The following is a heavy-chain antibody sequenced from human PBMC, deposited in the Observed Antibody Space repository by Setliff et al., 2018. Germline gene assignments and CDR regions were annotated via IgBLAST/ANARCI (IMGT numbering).Heavy chain of an antibody. D-gene: IGHD3-22*01. CDR3: ARAYYYDSSGPDAFDT. CDR2: IIPIFGTA. J-gene: IGHJ3*02. CDR1: GGTFSSYA. Sequence: ASVKVSCKASGGTFSSYAISWVRQAPGQGLEWMGRIIPIFGTANYAQKFQGRVTITADKSTSTAYMELSSLRSEDTAVYYCARAYYYDSSGPDAFDTWGQGTMVTVSS. V-gene: IGHV1-69*06.